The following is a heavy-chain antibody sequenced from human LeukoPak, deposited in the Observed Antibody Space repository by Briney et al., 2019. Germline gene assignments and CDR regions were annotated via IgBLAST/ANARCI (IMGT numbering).Heavy chain of an antibody. J-gene: IGHJ4*02. CDR1: GFTVSGNY. CDR3: ARGLTVTTGPSDY. CDR2: IYSGGSP. V-gene: IGHV3-53*01. Sequence: GGSLRLSCAVSGFTVSGNYMSWVRQAPGKGLEWVSVIYSGGSPYYGDSVKGRFTMSRDISQNTLYLQMNSLRAEDTAVYYCARGLTVTTGPSDYWGQGALVTVSS. D-gene: IGHD4-17*01.